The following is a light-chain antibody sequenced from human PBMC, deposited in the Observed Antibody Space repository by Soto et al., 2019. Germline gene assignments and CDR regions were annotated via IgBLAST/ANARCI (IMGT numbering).Light chain of an antibody. CDR1: QGISSA. CDR2: DAS. J-gene: IGKJ4*01. CDR3: QRLNSYRL. V-gene: IGKV1-13*02. Sequence: AIQLTQSPSSVSASVGDRVTITCRASQGISSALAWYQQKPGKAPKLLIYDASSLESGVPSRFSGSGSGTDFTLTISSLQPYEFATYYCQRLNSYRLFSGGTKV.